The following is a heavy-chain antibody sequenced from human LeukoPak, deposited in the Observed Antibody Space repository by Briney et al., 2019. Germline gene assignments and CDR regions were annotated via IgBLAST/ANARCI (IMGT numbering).Heavy chain of an antibody. Sequence: SETLSLTCTVSGGSISRSTYYWGWIRQPPGMGLEWSGSISYSGSTYYNSSLKSRVTISSDTSRNQFSLRLSSVTAADTAVYYCARQTTVTTSGGDAFDIWGQGTMVTVSS. V-gene: IGHV4-39*01. CDR3: ARQTTVTTSGGDAFDI. CDR2: ISYSGST. J-gene: IGHJ3*02. CDR1: GGSISRSTYY. D-gene: IGHD4-17*01.